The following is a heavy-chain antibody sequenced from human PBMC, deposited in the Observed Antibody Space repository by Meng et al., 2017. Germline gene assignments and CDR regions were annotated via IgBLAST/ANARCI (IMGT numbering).Heavy chain of an antibody. CDR3: TRAGGLLWFGELLFDY. J-gene: IGHJ4*02. Sequence: GESLKISCAASGFTFSSYWMSWVRQAPGKGLEWVANIKQDGSEKYYVDSVKGRFTISRDNAKNSLYLQMNSLKTEDTAVYYCTRAGGLLWFGELLFDYWGQGTLVTVSS. CDR2: IKQDGSEK. D-gene: IGHD3-10*01. CDR1: GFTFSSYW. V-gene: IGHV3-7*03.